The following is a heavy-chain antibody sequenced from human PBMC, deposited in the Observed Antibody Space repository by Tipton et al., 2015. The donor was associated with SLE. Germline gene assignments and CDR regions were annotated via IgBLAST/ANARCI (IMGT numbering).Heavy chain of an antibody. CDR2: INHSGGT. J-gene: IGHJ3*01. V-gene: IGHV4-34*01. CDR3: AASLDSDFGSGKRGAFDV. D-gene: IGHD3-10*01. Sequence: TLSLTCTVYGGSFSGYYWSWIRQPPGKGLEWIGEINHSGGTNYNPSLKSRVTISVDTSKNQFSLKLNSVTAADTAVYYCAASLDSDFGSGKRGAFDVWGQGKMVTVSS. CDR1: GGSFSGYY.